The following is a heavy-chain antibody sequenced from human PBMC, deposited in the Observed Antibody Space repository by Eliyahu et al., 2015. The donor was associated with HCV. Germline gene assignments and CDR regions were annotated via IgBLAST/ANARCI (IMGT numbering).Heavy chain of an antibody. Sequence: QVQLVQSGAEVKKPGASVKVSXKASGXTFTSYAMHWVRQAPGQGLEWXGWINAGNGNTKXSQKFQGRVTITRDTSASTAYMELSSLRSEDTAVYYCARAIAAAGTWAPDGWGQGTLVTVSS. CDR2: INAGNGNT. J-gene: IGHJ4*02. CDR1: GXTFTSYA. V-gene: IGHV1-3*01. CDR3: ARAIAAAGTWAPDG. D-gene: IGHD6-13*01.